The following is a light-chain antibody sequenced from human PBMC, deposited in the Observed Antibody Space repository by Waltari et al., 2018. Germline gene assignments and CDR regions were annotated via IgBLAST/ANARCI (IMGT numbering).Light chain of an antibody. CDR1: QSVSSY. V-gene: IGKV3-11*01. J-gene: IGKJ1*01. CDR2: DAS. CDR3: QQRSNWRGT. Sequence: EIVLTQSPATLSLSPGERATLSSRASQSVSSYLAWYQQKPGQAPRLLIYDASNRATGIPARFSGSGSGTDFTLTISSLEPEDFAVYYCQQRSNWRGTFGQGTKVEIK.